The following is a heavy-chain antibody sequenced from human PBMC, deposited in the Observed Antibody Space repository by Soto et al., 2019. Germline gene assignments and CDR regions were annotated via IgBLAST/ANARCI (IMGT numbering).Heavy chain of an antibody. Sequence: ASVKVSCKASGYTFTSYGISWVRQAPGQGLEWMGWISAYNGNTNYAQKLQGRVTITTDTSTSTAYMELRSLRSDDTAAYYCARGHTNCYGCWLDLWDQGNLVTISS. CDR1: GYTFTSYG. J-gene: IGHJ5*02. CDR3: ARGHTNCYGCWLDL. D-gene: IGHD3-16*01. CDR2: ISAYNGNT. V-gene: IGHV1-18*01.